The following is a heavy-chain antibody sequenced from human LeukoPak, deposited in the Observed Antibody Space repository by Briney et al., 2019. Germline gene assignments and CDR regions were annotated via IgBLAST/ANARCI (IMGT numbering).Heavy chain of an antibody. V-gene: IGHV3-7*01. CDR1: GFNVNNNY. Sequence: GGSLRLSCAASGFNVNNNYMSWVRQAPGKGLEWVANIKQDGSEKYYVDSVKGRFTISRDNAKNSLYLQMNSLRAEDTAVYYCARGDSSGWYQQYFQHWGQGTLVTVSS. D-gene: IGHD6-19*01. CDR3: ARGDSSGWYQQYFQH. CDR2: IKQDGSEK. J-gene: IGHJ1*01.